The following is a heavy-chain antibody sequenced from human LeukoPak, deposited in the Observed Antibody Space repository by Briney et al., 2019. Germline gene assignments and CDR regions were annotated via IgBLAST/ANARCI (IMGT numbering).Heavy chain of an antibody. J-gene: IGHJ3*01. Sequence: GGSLRLSCAGSGFTFSSYSMNCVRQAPGKGLEWVSSMGSSGTKGYYADSVKGRFIISRDNAKNSLFLQMNTLRAEDSALYYCVRELGAPAAGAFDLWGQGTLVTVSS. CDR1: GFTFSSYS. V-gene: IGHV3-21*01. CDR3: VRELGAPAAGAFDL. D-gene: IGHD1-26*01. CDR2: MGSSGTKG.